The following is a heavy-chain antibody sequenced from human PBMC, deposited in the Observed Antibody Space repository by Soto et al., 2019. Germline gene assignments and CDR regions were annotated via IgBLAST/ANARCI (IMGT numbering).Heavy chain of an antibody. CDR2: INHIGST. D-gene: IGHD1-26*01. CDR1: GGSFSGYY. Sequence: SLTCAVYGGSFSGYYWSWIRQPPGKGLEWIGEINHIGSTNYNPSLKSRVTISVDTSKNQFSLKLSSVTAEDTAVYYCARLVGATGDDYWGQGTLVTVYS. CDR3: ARLVGATGDDY. J-gene: IGHJ4*02. V-gene: IGHV4-34*01.